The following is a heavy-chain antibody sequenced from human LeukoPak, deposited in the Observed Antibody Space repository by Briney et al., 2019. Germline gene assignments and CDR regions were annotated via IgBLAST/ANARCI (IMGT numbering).Heavy chain of an antibody. V-gene: IGHV3-30*03. CDR1: GFTFSRYG. CDR3: ALELDV. J-gene: IGHJ6*02. Sequence: PGGSLRLSCAASGFTFSRYGIHWLRQAPGKGLESLAVISYDGSNKYYADSVKGRFTISRDNSKNTLYLQMNSLRAEDTAVYYCALELDVWGQGTKVTVSS. CDR2: ISYDGSNK.